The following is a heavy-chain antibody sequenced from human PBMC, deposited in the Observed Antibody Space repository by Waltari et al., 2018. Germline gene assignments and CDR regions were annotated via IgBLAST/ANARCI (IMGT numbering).Heavy chain of an antibody. CDR2: IYHSGST. CDR1: GGSIRRSTYP. D-gene: IGHD3-10*01. Sequence: QLHLQESGPELVEPSETLSLTRTVSGGSIRRSTYPWGWIPQPPGKGLDWIASIYHSGSTYYNPSLKSRVTISVDTSKNQFSLKLTSVTAADTAVYYCARIYGSGSPIPSVDYWGQGTLVTVSS. CDR3: ARIYGSGSPIPSVDY. J-gene: IGHJ4*02. V-gene: IGHV4-39*01.